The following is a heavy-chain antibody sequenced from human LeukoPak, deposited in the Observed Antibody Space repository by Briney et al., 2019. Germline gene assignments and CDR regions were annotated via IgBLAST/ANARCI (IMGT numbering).Heavy chain of an antibody. V-gene: IGHV3-23*01. CDR2: ISGRGGST. J-gene: IGHJ4*02. CDR1: GFTFSSYG. D-gene: IGHD3-16*02. CDR3: AKDSYYDYVWGSYRYTNQFDY. Sequence: GGSLRLSCAASGFTFSSYGMSWVRQAPGKGLEWVSAISGRGGSTYYADSVKGRFTISRDNPKNTLYLQMNSLRAEDTAVYYCAKDSYYDYVWGSYRYTNQFDYWGQGTLVTVSS.